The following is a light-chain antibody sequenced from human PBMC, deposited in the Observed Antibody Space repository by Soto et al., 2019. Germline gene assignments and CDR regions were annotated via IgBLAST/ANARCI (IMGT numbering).Light chain of an antibody. V-gene: IGKV3-15*01. CDR1: QSVSSN. J-gene: IGKJ1*01. CDR3: QHRRT. Sequence: EIVMTQSPATLSVSPGDRATLSCRASQSVSSNLAWYQQKPGQAPRLLIYGASTRATGIPARFSGSGSGTEFTLTISSLQSEDFAVYYCQHRRTFGQGTKVEIK. CDR2: GAS.